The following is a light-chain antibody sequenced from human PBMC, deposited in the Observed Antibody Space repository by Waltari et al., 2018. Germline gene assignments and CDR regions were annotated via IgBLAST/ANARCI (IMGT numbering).Light chain of an antibody. Sequence: YVVTQPPSVSVTPGQTATLTCGGENIETKSVNWYQQKPGQAPFLVMFYDNDRPAGIPERSSGSNSGNTATLTINWVEAGDEADYHCQVWDDFIDSGVFGGGTRLSVL. J-gene: IGLJ3*02. CDR1: NIETKS. CDR3: QVWDDFIDSGV. CDR2: YDN. V-gene: IGLV3-21*04.